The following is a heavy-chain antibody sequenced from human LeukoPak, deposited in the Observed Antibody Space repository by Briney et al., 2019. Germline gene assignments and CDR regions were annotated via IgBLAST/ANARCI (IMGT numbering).Heavy chain of an antibody. CDR1: GFTFRSHA. J-gene: IGHJ4*02. D-gene: IGHD2-21*01. CDR2: IYENGGTS. Sequence: GGSLRLSCVGSGFTFRSHAMSWVHQAPEKGLEFVSGIYENGGTSYYADSVKGRFSISRDNSKNTLYLQMDSLRGEDTAVYYCAKDFRIGYSAHFDYWGQGALVTVSS. CDR3: AKDFRIGYSAHFDY. V-gene: IGHV3-23*01.